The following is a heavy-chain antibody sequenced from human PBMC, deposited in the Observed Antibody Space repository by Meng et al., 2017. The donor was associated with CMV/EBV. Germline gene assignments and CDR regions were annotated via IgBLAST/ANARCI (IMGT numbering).Heavy chain of an antibody. J-gene: IGHJ2*01. CDR3: AKSSEQNWNYGGWYFDL. V-gene: IGHV4-4*07. Sequence: APLEDAGPGLVKPSVTLSPDRIGSWSAISSYYLSWIRQPAGKGLEWIGPIYTSGSTNYNPSLKSRVPMSVDTSKNQFSLKLSSVTAADTAVYYCAKSSEQNWNYGGWYFDLWGRGTLVTVSS. CDR2: IYTSGST. D-gene: IGHD1-7*01. CDR1: WSAISSYY.